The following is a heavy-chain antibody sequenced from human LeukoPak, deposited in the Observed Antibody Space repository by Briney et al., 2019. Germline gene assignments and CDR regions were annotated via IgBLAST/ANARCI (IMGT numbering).Heavy chain of an antibody. CDR2: ISSSGSTI. D-gene: IGHD2-15*01. J-gene: IGHJ4*02. Sequence: GGSLRLSCAASGFPFSSYEMNWVRQAPGKGLEWVSYISSSGSTIYYADSVKGRFTISRDNAKNSLYLQMNSLRAEDTAVYYCARVGRLAFDYWGQGTLVTVSS. CDR3: ARVGRLAFDY. V-gene: IGHV3-48*03. CDR1: GFPFSSYE.